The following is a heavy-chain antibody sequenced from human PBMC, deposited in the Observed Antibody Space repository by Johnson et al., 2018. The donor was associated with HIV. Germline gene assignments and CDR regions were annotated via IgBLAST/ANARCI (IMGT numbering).Heavy chain of an antibody. CDR2: IKTDGSNT. CDR3: ARWALCSFDI. J-gene: IGHJ3*02. CDR1: GFTFSSYW. Sequence: VQLVESGGGSVQPGGSLILSCAASGFTFSSYWMHWVRQAPGKGLTWVSNIKTDGSNTNYADSVKGRFTISRDNAKNPVYLQMDSLRNEDMAVYYCARWALCSFDIWGQGKMVTVSA. V-gene: IGHV3-74*01.